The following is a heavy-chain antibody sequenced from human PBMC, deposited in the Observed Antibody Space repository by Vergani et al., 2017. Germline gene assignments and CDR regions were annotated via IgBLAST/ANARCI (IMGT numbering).Heavy chain of an antibody. J-gene: IGHJ3*01. CDR1: GFVFDEYA. Sequence: EVQLLESGGGLVQPGGSLRLSCEASGFVFDEYALHWVRQSPGKGLEWVSGISWNRGKIAYADSVKGRFTISRDNSKNTLYLDMSSLRAEDTAVYYCVRDVRVSRTWGQGTLVAVSS. V-gene: IGHV3-9*01. CDR2: ISWNRGKI. CDR3: VRDVRVSRT.